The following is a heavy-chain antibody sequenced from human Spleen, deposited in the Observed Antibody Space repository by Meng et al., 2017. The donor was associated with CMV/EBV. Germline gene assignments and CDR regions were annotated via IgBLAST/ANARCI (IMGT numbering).Heavy chain of an antibody. J-gene: IGHJ5*02. D-gene: IGHD3-22*01. V-gene: IGHV1-2*02. CDR1: TGYY. Sequence: TGYYIHWVRRAPGQGLEWMGWINPNSGGTNYAQKFQGRVIMTRDTSITTAYMELNRLTSDDTAVYYCARASGYYDSSGSASVNWFDPWGQGTLVTVSS. CDR2: INPNSGGT. CDR3: ARASGYYDSSGSASVNWFDP.